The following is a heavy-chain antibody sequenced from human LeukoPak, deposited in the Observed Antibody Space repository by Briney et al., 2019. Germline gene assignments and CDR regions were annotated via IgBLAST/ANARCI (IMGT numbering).Heavy chain of an antibody. CDR1: GGSISSSSYY. CDR3: ARAEIDGYYYDSSGDKYYFDY. Sequence: PSETLSLTCTVSGGSISSSSYYWGWIRQPPGKGLGWIGSIYYSGSTYYNPSLKSRVTISVDTSKNQFSLKLSSVTAADTAVYYCARAEIDGYYYDSSGDKYYFDYWGQGTLVTVSS. V-gene: IGHV4-39*07. D-gene: IGHD3-22*01. J-gene: IGHJ4*02. CDR2: IYYSGST.